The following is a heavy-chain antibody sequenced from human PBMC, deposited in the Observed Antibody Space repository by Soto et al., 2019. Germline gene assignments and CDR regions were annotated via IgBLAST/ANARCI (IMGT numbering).Heavy chain of an antibody. V-gene: IGHV3-21*01. D-gene: IGHD3-3*01. CDR1: GFTFSSYS. CDR2: ISSSSSYI. Sequence: PGGSLRLSCAASGFTFSSYSMNWVRQAPGKGLEWVSSISSSSSYIYYADSVKGRFTISRDNAKNSLYLQMNSLRAEDTAVYYCARAGSYYDFWSGYYPIYYYYYMDVWGKGTTVTVSS. CDR3: ARAGSYYDFWSGYYPIYYYYYMDV. J-gene: IGHJ6*03.